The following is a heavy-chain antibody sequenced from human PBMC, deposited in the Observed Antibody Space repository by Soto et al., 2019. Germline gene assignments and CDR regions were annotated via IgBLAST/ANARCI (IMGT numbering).Heavy chain of an antibody. D-gene: IGHD3-3*01. CDR3: AAYDFWSGYYKAPFDY. CDR1: GGSFSGYY. CDR2: INHIGST. V-gene: IGHV4-34*01. J-gene: IGHJ4*02. Sequence: SETLSLTCPVYGGSFSGYYWSWMRQPPGKGLEWIGEINHIGSTNYNPSLKSRVTISVDTSKNQFSLKLSSVTAADTAVYYCAAYDFWSGYYKAPFDYWGQGTLVTVSS.